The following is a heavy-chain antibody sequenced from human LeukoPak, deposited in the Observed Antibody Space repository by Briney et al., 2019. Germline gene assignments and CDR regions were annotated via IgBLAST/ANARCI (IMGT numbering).Heavy chain of an antibody. CDR1: GYTFTSYD. CDR2: MNPNSGNT. V-gene: IGHV1-8*03. J-gene: IGHJ6*03. Sequence: ASVKVSCKASGYTFTSYDINWVRQATGQGLEWMGWMNPNSGNTGYAQKFQGRVTITRNTSISTAYMELSSLRSDDTAVYYCARGRYCSSTSCSRDYYYMDVWGKGTTVTVSS. D-gene: IGHD2-2*01. CDR3: ARGRYCSSTSCSRDYYYMDV.